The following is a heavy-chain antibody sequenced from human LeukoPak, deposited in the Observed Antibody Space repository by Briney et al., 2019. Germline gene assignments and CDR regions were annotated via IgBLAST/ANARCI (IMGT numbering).Heavy chain of an antibody. Sequence: SETLSLTCAVYGGSFSGYYWSWIRQPAGKGLEWIGRIYTSGSTNYNPSLKSRVTISVDTSKNQFSLKLSSVTAADTAVYYCARDQGVPAAIWFDPWGQGTLVTVSS. J-gene: IGHJ5*02. CDR1: GGSFSGYY. V-gene: IGHV4-4*07. D-gene: IGHD2-2*01. CDR2: IYTSGST. CDR3: ARDQGVPAAIWFDP.